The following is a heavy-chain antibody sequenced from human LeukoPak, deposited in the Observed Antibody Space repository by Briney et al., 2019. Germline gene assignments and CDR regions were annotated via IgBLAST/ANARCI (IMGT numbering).Heavy chain of an antibody. CDR1: GFTFSDFG. Sequence: GGSLRLSCAASGFTFSDFGMIWVRQAPGKGLEWLASISFSSTYIYYAGSVKGRFTISRDNSKNTVFLQMDNLRLDDTAVYYCARGGPLGDTNRFDFWGQGALVTVSS. J-gene: IGHJ4*02. CDR3: ARGGPLGDTNRFDF. D-gene: IGHD2-8*01. CDR2: ISFSSTYI. V-gene: IGHV3-21*01.